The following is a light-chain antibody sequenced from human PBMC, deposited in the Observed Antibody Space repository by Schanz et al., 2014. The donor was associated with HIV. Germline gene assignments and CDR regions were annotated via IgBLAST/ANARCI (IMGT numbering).Light chain of an antibody. Sequence: EIVMTQSPATLSVSPGERATLSCRASQSVSSNLAWYQQKPGQAPRLLIYGASTRATGIPDRFSGGGSGTDFTLPISSLEPEDFAVYYCQQRGNWPPITFGQGTRLDIK. J-gene: IGKJ5*01. CDR3: QQRGNWPPIT. CDR1: QSVSSN. V-gene: IGKV3-11*01. CDR2: GAS.